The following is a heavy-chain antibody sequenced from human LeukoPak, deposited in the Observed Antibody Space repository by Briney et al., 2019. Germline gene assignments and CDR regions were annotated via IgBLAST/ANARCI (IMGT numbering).Heavy chain of an antibody. CDR2: ISVYNDNT. CDR3: ARGYSSGSTDY. CDR1: GYTFIHYG. V-gene: IGHV1-18*01. J-gene: IGHJ4*02. Sequence: ASVKVSCKASGYTFIHYGITWVRQAPGQGLEWMGWISVYNDNTNYAQKFRGRVTMTTDTSTSTGYMELRSLRSDDTAVYYCARGYSSGSTDYWGQGTLVTVSS. D-gene: IGHD6-19*01.